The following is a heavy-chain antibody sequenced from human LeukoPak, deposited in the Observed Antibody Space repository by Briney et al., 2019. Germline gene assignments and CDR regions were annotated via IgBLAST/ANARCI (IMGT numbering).Heavy chain of an antibody. CDR1: EFSVGSNY. CDR2: IYSGGST. J-gene: IGHJ4*02. CDR3: TRDFGRSSYYFDF. Sequence: GGSLRLSCAASEFSVGSNYMTWVRQAPGKGLEWVSLIYSGGSTYYADSVKGRFTISRDNSKNTLYLQMNRLRVEDTAVYYCTRDFGRSSYYFDFWGQGTLVTVSS. D-gene: IGHD3-3*01. V-gene: IGHV3-66*01.